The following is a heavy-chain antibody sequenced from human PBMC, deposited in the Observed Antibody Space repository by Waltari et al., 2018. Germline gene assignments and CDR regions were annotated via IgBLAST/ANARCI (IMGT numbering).Heavy chain of an antibody. V-gene: IGHV3-15*01. D-gene: IGHD2-2*01. CDR3: TTELGGIGYCSSTSCYLNY. Sequence: EVQLVESGGGLVKPGGSLRLSCAASGFTFSNAWMRWVRPPPGTGPEWVGRIKRKTDVGTTDYAAPVKGRCTISRDDSKNTLYLQMNSLKSEDTAVYYCTTELGGIGYCSSTSCYLNYWGQGTLVTVSS. CDR1: GFTFSNAW. J-gene: IGHJ4*02. CDR2: IKRKTDVGTT.